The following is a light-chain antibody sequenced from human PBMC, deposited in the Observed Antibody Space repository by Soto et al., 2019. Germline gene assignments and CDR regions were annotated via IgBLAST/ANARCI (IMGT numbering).Light chain of an antibody. V-gene: IGKV1-39*01. CDR2: AAS. J-gene: IGKJ1*01. Sequence: DIQVTQSPSSLSASVGDRVTITCRASQDIKNYLNWYQRKPGTAPRLLIYAASILHSGVPSTFSASGSGTDFALNISILQADDFAVYYCQQYRTWPRTFGQGTKV. CDR3: QQYRTWPRT. CDR1: QDIKNY.